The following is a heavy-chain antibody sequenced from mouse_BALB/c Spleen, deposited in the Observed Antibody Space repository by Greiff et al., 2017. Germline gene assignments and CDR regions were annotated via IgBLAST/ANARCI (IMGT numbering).Heavy chain of an antibody. Sequence: QVPLQQSGAELVRPGVSVTLSCKAAGYTFSDYEMHWVKQTPVHGLEWIGAIDPETGGTAYNQKFKGKATLTADKSSSTAYMELRSLTSEDSAVYYCTRRGYFDVWGAGTTVTVSS. CDR2: IDPETGGT. J-gene: IGHJ1*01. CDR1: GYTFSDYE. V-gene: IGHV1-15*01. CDR3: TRRGYFDV.